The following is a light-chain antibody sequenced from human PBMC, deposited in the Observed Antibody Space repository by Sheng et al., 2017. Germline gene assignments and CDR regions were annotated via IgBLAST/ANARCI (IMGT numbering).Light chain of an antibody. V-gene: IGLV2-14*03. CDR3: SSYTSTRIQV. Sequence: QSALTQPASVSGSPGQSITISCTGTSSDVGGYNYVSWYQQHAGKVPKLMIYDVSNRPSGVSNRFSGAKSGITASLTISGLQAEDEADYYCSSYTSTRIQVFGTGTTVTV. CDR2: DVS. J-gene: IGLJ1*01. CDR1: SSDVGGYNY.